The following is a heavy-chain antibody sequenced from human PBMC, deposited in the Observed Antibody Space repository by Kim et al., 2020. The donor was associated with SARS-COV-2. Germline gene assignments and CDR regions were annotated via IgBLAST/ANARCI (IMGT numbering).Heavy chain of an antibody. D-gene: IGHD1-26*01. CDR3: ARDPSYSGTGGYFDY. J-gene: IGHJ4*03. Sequence: GGSLRLSCAASGFTFSSYAMHWVRQAPGKGLEWVAVISYDGSNKYYADSVKGRFTISRDNSKNTLYLQMNSLRAEDTAVYYCARDPSYSGTGGYFDYWG. CDR1: GFTFSSYA. V-gene: IGHV3-30*04. CDR2: ISYDGSNK.